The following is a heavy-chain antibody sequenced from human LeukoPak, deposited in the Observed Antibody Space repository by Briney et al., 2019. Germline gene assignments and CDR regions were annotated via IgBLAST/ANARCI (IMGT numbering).Heavy chain of an antibody. CDR3: ARVQGGSSGIQLWLLDY. V-gene: IGHV3-23*01. J-gene: IGHJ4*02. Sequence: PGGSLRLSCVVSGFTFSSYDMSWVRQAPGKGLEWVSAISGSGGSTYYADSVKGRFTISRDNSKKTLYLQMNSLRAEDTAVYYCARVQGGSSGIQLWLLDYWGQGTLVTVSS. CDR2: ISGSGGST. D-gene: IGHD5-18*01. CDR1: GFTFSSYD.